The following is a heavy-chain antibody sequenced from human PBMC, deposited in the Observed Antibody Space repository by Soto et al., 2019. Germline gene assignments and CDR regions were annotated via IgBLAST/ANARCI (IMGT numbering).Heavy chain of an antibody. J-gene: IGHJ4*02. Sequence: PSETLSLTCAVSGGSITSSSYYWGWIRQAPGRGLEWIGTIYYRGSTYYNPSLESRVTISADTSKNQLSLNLRSVTAADTAVYDCASPAGAHYTFDYWGQGILVTVSS. D-gene: IGHD4-4*01. CDR2: IYYRGST. CDR3: ASPAGAHYTFDY. CDR1: GGSITSSSYY. V-gene: IGHV4-39*01.